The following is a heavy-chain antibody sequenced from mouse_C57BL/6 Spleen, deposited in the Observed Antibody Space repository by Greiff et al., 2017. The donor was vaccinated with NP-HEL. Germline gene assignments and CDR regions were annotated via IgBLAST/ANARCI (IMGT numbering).Heavy chain of an antibody. V-gene: IGHV7-3*01. CDR2: IRNKANGYTT. J-gene: IGHJ4*01. CDR3: ARSQLGRAMDY. Sequence: EVKLVESGGGLVQPGGSLSLSCAASGFTFTDYYMSWVRQPPGKALEWLGFIRNKANGYTTEYSASVKGRFTISRDNSQSILYLQMNALRAEDSATDYCARSQLGRAMDYWGQGTSVTVSS. D-gene: IGHD4-1*02. CDR1: GFTFTDYY.